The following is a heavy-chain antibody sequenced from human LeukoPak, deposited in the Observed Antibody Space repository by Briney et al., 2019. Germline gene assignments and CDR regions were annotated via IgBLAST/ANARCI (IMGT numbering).Heavy chain of an antibody. J-gene: IGHJ4*02. CDR1: GYTFTSYG. D-gene: IGHD6-6*01. Sequence: GASVKVSCKASGYTFTSYGISWVRQAPGQGLEWMGWISAYNGNTNYAQKLQGRVTMTTDTSTSTAYMELRSLRSDDTAAYYCARDADIEVGYSSSSSSDYWGQGTLVTVSS. V-gene: IGHV1-18*01. CDR2: ISAYNGNT. CDR3: ARDADIEVGYSSSSSSDY.